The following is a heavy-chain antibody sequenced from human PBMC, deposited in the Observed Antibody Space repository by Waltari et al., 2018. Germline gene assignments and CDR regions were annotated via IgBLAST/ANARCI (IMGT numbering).Heavy chain of an antibody. CDR2: IYYSGRS. Sequence: QVQLQESGPGLVKPSQTLSLTCTVSGGSISSGDYYWSWIRQPPGKGLEWIGYIYYSGRSYNTTSLKSRVTISVDTSKNQFSLKLSSVTAADTAVYYCARGPGITIFGVVITSFDYWGQGTLVTVSS. J-gene: IGHJ4*02. CDR3: ARGPGITIFGVVITSFDY. V-gene: IGHV4-30-4*08. CDR1: GGSISSGDYY. D-gene: IGHD3-3*01.